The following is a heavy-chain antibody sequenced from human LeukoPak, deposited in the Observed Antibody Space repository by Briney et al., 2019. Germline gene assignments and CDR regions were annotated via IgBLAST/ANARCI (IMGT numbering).Heavy chain of an antibody. Sequence: ASVKVSCKASGYDFTGYYVHWVRQAPGHGFEWMGWVNPRNGGTHYAQNFQGRVTITGDTSITTAYMELGSLTSDDTAVYYCARDFWSGYYQARYYFDYWGQGTLVTVSS. J-gene: IGHJ4*02. CDR1: GYDFTGYY. CDR3: ARDFWSGYYQARYYFDY. CDR2: VNPRNGGT. D-gene: IGHD3-3*01. V-gene: IGHV1-2*02.